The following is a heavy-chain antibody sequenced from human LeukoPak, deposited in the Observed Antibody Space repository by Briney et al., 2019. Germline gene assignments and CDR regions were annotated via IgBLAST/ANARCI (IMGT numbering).Heavy chain of an antibody. J-gene: IGHJ5*02. Sequence: SETLSLTCTVSGGSISSSSYYWGWIRQPPGKGLEWIGSIYYSGSTYYNPSLKSRVTISVDTSKNQFSLKLSSVTAADTAVYYCARGRRQYDILTGYPVYNWFDPWGQGTLVTVSS. V-gene: IGHV4-39*07. CDR3: ARGRRQYDILTGYPVYNWFDP. CDR2: IYYSGST. CDR1: GGSISSSSYY. D-gene: IGHD3-9*01.